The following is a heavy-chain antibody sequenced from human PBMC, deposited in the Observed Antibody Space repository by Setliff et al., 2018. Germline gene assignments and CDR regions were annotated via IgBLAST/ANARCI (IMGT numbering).Heavy chain of an antibody. V-gene: IGHV5-51*01. D-gene: IGHD3-9*01. CDR1: GYSFSNFW. Sequence: GESLKISCKGSGYSFSNFWIGWVRQMPGKGLEWMGIIYPGDSHTRYSPSFQGQVTMSADKSINTAYLQWSNLKASDTAMYYCARRTSQIRYFDWSYPHDAFDIWGQGTMVTVSS. CDR2: IYPGDSHT. CDR3: ARRTSQIRYFDWSYPHDAFDI. J-gene: IGHJ3*02.